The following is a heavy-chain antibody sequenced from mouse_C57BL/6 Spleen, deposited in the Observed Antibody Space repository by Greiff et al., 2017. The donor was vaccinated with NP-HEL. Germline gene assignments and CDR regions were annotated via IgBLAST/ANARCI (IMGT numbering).Heavy chain of an antibody. CDR3: AIYYHYEGVWFAY. J-gene: IGHJ3*01. CDR2: ISYDGSN. V-gene: IGHV3-6*01. CDR1: GYSITSGYY. D-gene: IGHD2-4*01. Sequence: DVKLQESGPGLVKPSQSLSLTCSVTGYSITSGYYWNWIRQFPGNKLEWMGYISYDGSNNYNPSLKNRISITRDTSKNQFFLKLNSVTTEDTATYYCAIYYHYEGVWFAYWGQGTLVTVSA.